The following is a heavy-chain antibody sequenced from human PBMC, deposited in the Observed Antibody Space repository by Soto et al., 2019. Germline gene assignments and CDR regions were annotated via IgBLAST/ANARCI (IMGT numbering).Heavy chain of an antibody. J-gene: IGHJ6*02. CDR3: ARLRYRTAAHYYYYGTDV. V-gene: IGHV3-21*01. Sequence: PGGSLRLSCAASGFTFSSYSMNWVRQAPGKGLEWVSSISSSSSYIYYADSVKGRFTISRDSAKNSLYLQMNSLRAEDTAVYYCARLRYRTAAHYYYYGTDVWGQGTTVTVSS. D-gene: IGHD2-21*02. CDR1: GFTFSSYS. CDR2: ISSSSSYI.